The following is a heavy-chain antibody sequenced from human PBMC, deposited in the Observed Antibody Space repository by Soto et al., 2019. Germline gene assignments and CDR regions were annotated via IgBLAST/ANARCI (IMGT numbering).Heavy chain of an antibody. CDR1: GGSISSYY. CDR2: IYTSGST. D-gene: IGHD2-2*01. J-gene: IGHJ4*02. Sequence: LSETLSLTCTVSGGSISSYYWSWIRQPAGKGLEWIGRIYTSGSTNYNPSLKSRVTMSVDTSKNQFSLKLSSVPAADTAVYYCARACSSNSCYDVFDYWGQGTLVTVSS. V-gene: IGHV4-4*07. CDR3: ARACSSNSCYDVFDY.